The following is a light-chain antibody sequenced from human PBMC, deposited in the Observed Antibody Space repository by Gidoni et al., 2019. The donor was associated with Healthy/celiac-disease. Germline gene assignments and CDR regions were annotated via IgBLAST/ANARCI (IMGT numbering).Light chain of an antibody. Sequence: EIVFTPSPATLSLSPGERATLSCRASQSVSSYLAWYQQKPGQAPRLLIYDASNRATGIPARFSGSGSGTDFTLTISSLEPEDFAVYYCQQRSNWPRLWTFGQGTKVEIK. CDR2: DAS. V-gene: IGKV3-11*01. CDR1: QSVSSY. J-gene: IGKJ1*01. CDR3: QQRSNWPRLWT.